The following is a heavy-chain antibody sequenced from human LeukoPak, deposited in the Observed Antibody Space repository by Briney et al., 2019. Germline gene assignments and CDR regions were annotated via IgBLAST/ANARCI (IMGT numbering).Heavy chain of an antibody. CDR3: ARVGYSSSWYPDY. Sequence: SETLSLTCAVSGYSIRSGYYWGWIRQPPGKGLEWIGSIYHSGSTYYNPSLKSRVTISVDTSKNQFSLKLSSVTAADTAVYYCARVGYSSSWYPDYWGQGTLVTVSS. V-gene: IGHV4-38-2*01. J-gene: IGHJ4*02. D-gene: IGHD6-13*01. CDR1: GYSIRSGYY. CDR2: IYHSGST.